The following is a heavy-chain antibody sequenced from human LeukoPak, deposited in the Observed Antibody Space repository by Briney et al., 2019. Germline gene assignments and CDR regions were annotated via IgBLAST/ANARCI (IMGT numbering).Heavy chain of an antibody. CDR2: IYSGGTT. V-gene: IGHV3-66*01. J-gene: IGHJ4*02. CDR1: GFTVSSNY. D-gene: IGHD6-13*01. Sequence: PGESLRLSCAASGFTVSSNYMSWVRQAPGMGLEWVSLIYSGGTTYYADSVKGRFTISRDNSKNTLYLQMTSLRAEDTAVYYCATDRGSSKIAYWGQGTLVTVSS. CDR3: ATDRGSSKIAY.